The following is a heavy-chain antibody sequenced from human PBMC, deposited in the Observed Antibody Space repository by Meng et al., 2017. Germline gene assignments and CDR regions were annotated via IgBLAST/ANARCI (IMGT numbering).Heavy chain of an antibody. Sequence: QVQRVQAGAEVKKPGASVKVSCKASGYTFTSYGISWVRQAPGQGLEWMGWISAYNGNTNYAQKLRGRVTMTTDTSTSTAYMELRSLRSDDTAVYYCAQTTVTTYSEYFQHWGQGTLVTVSS. V-gene: IGHV1-18*01. J-gene: IGHJ1*01. CDR2: ISAYNGNT. D-gene: IGHD4-11*01. CDR1: GYTFTSYG. CDR3: AQTTVTTYSEYFQH.